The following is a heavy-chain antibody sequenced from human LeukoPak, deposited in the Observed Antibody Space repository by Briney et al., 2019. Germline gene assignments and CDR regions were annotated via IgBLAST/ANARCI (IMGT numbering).Heavy chain of an antibody. J-gene: IGHJ4*02. D-gene: IGHD6-13*01. Sequence: HPGGSLRLSCAASGFTFSSYAMSWVRQAPGKGLEWVSAISGSGGSTYYADSVKGRFTISRDNSRNTLYLQMNSLRAEDTAVYYCAKDELVRQQLVPFDYWGQGTLVTVSS. CDR1: GFTFSSYA. V-gene: IGHV3-23*01. CDR3: AKDELVRQQLVPFDY. CDR2: ISGSGGST.